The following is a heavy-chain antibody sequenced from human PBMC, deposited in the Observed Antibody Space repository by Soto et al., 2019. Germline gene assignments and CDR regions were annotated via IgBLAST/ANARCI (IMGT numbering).Heavy chain of an antibody. CDR3: AHGRGYFDY. J-gene: IGHJ4*02. V-gene: IGHV3-30*03. CDR1: GFTFSSYG. Sequence: QVQLVESGGGVVQPGRSLRLSCAASGFTFSSYGMHWVRQAPGKGLEWVAVISYDGSNNYYADSVKGRFTISRDNSKNTLYLQMNSLRAEDTAVYYCAHGRGYFDYWGQGTLVTVSS. D-gene: IGHD1-26*01. CDR2: ISYDGSNN.